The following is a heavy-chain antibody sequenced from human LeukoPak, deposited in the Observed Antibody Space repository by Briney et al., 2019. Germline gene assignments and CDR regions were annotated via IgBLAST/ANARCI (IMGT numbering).Heavy chain of an antibody. CDR3: ARRSYDILTAYYWNGNFDY. D-gene: IGHD3-9*01. V-gene: IGHV5-51*01. Sequence: GESLKISCKGSGYSFTNYWIGWVRQMPGKGLEWMGIIYPGDSDTRYSPSFQGQVTISADKSISTAYLQWSSLKASDTAMYYCARRSYDILTAYYWNGNFDYWGQGTLVTVSS. J-gene: IGHJ4*02. CDR2: IYPGDSDT. CDR1: GYSFTNYW.